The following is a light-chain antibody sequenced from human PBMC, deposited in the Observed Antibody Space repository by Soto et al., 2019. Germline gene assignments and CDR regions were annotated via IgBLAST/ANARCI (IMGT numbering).Light chain of an antibody. CDR2: GAS. V-gene: IGKV3-20*01. J-gene: IGKJ4*01. Sequence: EMVFTQAPGTLSLSPGERATLSCRASQSLSSSYLVWYQQKPGQAPRLLLYGASSRATAIPHRFSGSGSGTDFTLTINRLEPEDFAVYYCQHFGSSLTLGGGTQVDIK. CDR3: QHFGSSLT. CDR1: QSLSSSY.